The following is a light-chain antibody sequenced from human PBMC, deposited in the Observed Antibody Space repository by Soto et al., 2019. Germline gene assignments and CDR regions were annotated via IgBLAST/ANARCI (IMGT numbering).Light chain of an antibody. CDR3: SSYSSSSRIL. V-gene: IGLV2-14*01. J-gene: IGLJ2*01. CDR1: STDVGGYIS. Sequence: QSALTQPASVSGSLGQSITLSCTGTSTDVGGYISVSWYQQYPGKAPKLIIFEIYNRPSGVSDRFSGSRSGNTASLTISSLQTEDEADYYCSSYSSSSRILFGGGTKLTVL. CDR2: EIY.